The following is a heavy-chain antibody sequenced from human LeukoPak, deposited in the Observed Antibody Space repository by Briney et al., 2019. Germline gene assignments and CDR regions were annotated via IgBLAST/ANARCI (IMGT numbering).Heavy chain of an antibody. CDR1: GFTFSSYL. V-gene: IGHV3-74*01. CDR2: IYNDGSST. CDR3: VRDYHYYIDV. Sequence: GGSLRLSCVASGFTFSSYLMPWVRQTPGKGLVSVSYIYNDGSSTSYADSVKGRFTISRDNAKNTLYLQMNSLRAEDTAIYYCVRDYHYYIDVWGKGTTVIVSS. J-gene: IGHJ6*03.